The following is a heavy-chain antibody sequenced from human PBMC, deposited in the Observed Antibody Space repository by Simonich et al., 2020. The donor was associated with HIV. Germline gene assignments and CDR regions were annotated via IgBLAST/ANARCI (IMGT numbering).Heavy chain of an antibody. CDR3: ARIGPDYYRGYYYVDV. V-gene: IGHV4-34*01. J-gene: IGHJ6*03. D-gene: IGHD3-10*01. CDR1: GGSFSGYY. Sequence: QVQLQQWGAGLLKPSETLSLTCAVYGGSFSGYYWSWIRQPPGKGLEWIAKINNSGSIYYNPSLKSRVTISVDTSKSQFSLKVRSVTAADTAVYYCARIGPDYYRGYYYVDVWGKGTTVSVSS. CDR2: INNSGSI.